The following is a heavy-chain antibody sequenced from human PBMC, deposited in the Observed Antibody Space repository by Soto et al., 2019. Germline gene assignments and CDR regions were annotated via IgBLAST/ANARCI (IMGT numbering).Heavy chain of an antibody. Sequence: SETLSLTCAVSGGSISSGGYSWSWIRQPPGKGLEWIGEINHSGSTNYNPSLKSRVTISVDTSKNQFSLQLNSVTPEDTAVYYCALGSGYDAGWFDPWGQGTLVTVSS. CDR2: INHSGST. CDR1: GGSISSGGYS. V-gene: IGHV4-30-2*01. D-gene: IGHD5-12*01. J-gene: IGHJ5*02. CDR3: ALGSGYDAGWFDP.